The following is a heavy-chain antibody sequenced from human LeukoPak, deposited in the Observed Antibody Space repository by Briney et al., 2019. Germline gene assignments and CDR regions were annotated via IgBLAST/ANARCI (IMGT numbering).Heavy chain of an antibody. CDR3: AKGMGNHFDY. CDR2: ISSFSSII. D-gene: IGHD1-14*01. Sequence: GGPLRLSCAASGFIFSDYGMDWVRQAPGKGLEWVSYISSFSSIIYYADSVKGRFTISRDNVKNSVYLQMNSLRDEDTAVYYCAKGMGNHFDYWGQGALVTVSS. V-gene: IGHV3-48*02. CDR1: GFIFSDYG. J-gene: IGHJ4*02.